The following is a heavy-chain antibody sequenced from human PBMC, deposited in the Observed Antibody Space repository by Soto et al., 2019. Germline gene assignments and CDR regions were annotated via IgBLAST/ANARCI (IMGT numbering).Heavy chain of an antibody. CDR1: GFTFSSYW. V-gene: IGHV3-7*01. CDR2: IKQDGSEK. Sequence: GGSLRLSCAASGFTFSSYWMSWVRQAPGKGLEWVANIKQDGSEKYYVDSVKGRFTISRDNAKNSLYLQMNSLRAEDTAVYYCARIFWSGYPKAYYYGMDVWGQGTTVTVSS. CDR3: ARIFWSGYPKAYYYGMDV. D-gene: IGHD3-3*01. J-gene: IGHJ6*02.